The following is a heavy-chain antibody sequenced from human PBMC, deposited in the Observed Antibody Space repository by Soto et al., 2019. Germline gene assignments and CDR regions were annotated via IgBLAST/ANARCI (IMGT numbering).Heavy chain of an antibody. D-gene: IGHD3-10*01. J-gene: IGHJ4*02. Sequence: GVSLRLSCAASGFTFSSYWSGCVRQAPGKGLERVANIKQDGSEKYYVASLKGRFTTSRDNAKNSLYLQMNSLRAEDTAVYYCVRDRQVWFGELREDYFDYWGQGTLVTVSS. CDR3: VRDRQVWFGELREDYFDY. CDR2: IKQDGSEK. V-gene: IGHV3-7*01. CDR1: GFTFSSYW.